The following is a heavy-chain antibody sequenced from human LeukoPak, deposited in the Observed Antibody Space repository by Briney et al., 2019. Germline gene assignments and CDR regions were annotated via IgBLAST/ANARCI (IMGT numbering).Heavy chain of an antibody. CDR1: GFTFSIHA. D-gene: IGHD1-1*01. CDR3: AKDWIPYNRVFDCFGF. Sequence: GGSLRLSCAGSGFTFSIHAMSWVRQAPGKGLEWVSTIGGGDTYYADSVKGRFTISRDDSQSTVHLQMNSLRAEDTALYYCAKDWIPYNRVFDCFGFWGQGTLVTVSS. V-gene: IGHV3-23*01. J-gene: IGHJ4*02. CDR2: IGGGDT.